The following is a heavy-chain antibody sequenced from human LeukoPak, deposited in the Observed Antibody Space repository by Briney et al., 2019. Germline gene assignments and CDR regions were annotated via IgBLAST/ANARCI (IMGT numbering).Heavy chain of an antibody. CDR3: ARNSGYDYYFDY. CDR1: GYTFTSYG. Sequence: GASVKVSCKASGYTFTSYGISWVRQAPGQGLEGMGWISAYNGNTNSAQKLQGRVTMTTDTSTSTAYMELRSLRSEDTAVYYCARNSGYDYYFDYWGQGTLVTVSS. CDR2: ISAYNGNT. D-gene: IGHD5-12*01. V-gene: IGHV1-18*01. J-gene: IGHJ4*02.